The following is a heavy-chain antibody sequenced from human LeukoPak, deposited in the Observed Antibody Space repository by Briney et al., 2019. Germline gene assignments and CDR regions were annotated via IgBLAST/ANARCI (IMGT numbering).Heavy chain of an antibody. J-gene: IGHJ3*02. CDR3: ARARSISEALDI. D-gene: IGHD2/OR15-2a*01. Sequence: PSETLSLTCTVSGGPISSYYWSWIRQPPGKGLEWIGYIYYSGSTNYNPSLKSRVTISVDTSKNQFSLKLSSVTAADTAVYYCARARSISEALDIWGQGTMVTVSS. V-gene: IGHV4-59*01. CDR1: GGPISSYY. CDR2: IYYSGST.